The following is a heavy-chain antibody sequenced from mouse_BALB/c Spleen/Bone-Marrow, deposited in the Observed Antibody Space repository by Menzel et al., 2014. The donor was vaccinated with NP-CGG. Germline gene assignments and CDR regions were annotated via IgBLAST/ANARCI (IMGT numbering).Heavy chain of an antibody. J-gene: IGHJ1*01. V-gene: IGHV1S130*01. Sequence: QVQLKDSGSVLVRPGASVKLSCKASGYTFTSSWMHWAKQRPGQGLEWIGEIHPNSGNTNYNEKFKGKATLTVDTSSSTAYVDLSSLTSEDSAVYYCARSTTATYFDVWGAGTTVTVSS. D-gene: IGHD1-2*01. CDR1: GYTFTSSW. CDR3: ARSTTATYFDV. CDR2: IHPNSGNT.